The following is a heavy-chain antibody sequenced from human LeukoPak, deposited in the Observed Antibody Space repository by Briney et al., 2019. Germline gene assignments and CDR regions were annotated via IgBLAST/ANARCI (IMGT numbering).Heavy chain of an antibody. CDR2: INWNGGST. CDR3: ARLMTRGPHRDMIVVVNVFDY. V-gene: IGHV3-20*04. Sequence: PGGSLRLSCAASGFTFDDYGMSWVRQAPGKGLESMPGINWNGGSTVYSDSLKGRCTISRDNAKNSVYLQMNSLRAADTALYYCARLMTRGPHRDMIVVVNVFDYWGQGTLVTVSS. CDR1: GFTFDDYG. D-gene: IGHD3-22*01. J-gene: IGHJ4*02.